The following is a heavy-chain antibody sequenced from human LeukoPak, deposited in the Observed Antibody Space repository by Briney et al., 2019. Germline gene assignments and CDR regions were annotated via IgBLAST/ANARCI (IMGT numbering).Heavy chain of an antibody. CDR2: INHSGST. CDR1: GFTFGDYA. V-gene: IGHV4-34*01. J-gene: IGHJ6*02. Sequence: KPGRSLRLSCTASGFTFGDYAMSWFRQAPGKGLEWIGEINHSGSTNYNPSLKSRVTISVDTSKNQFSLKLSSVTAADTAVYYCARERIAVAGISNVRRPNQKTYGMDVWGQGTTVTVSS. CDR3: ARERIAVAGISNVRRPNQKTYGMDV. D-gene: IGHD6-19*01.